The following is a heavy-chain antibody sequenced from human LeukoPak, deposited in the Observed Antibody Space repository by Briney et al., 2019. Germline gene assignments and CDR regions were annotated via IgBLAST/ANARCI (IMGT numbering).Heavy chain of an antibody. CDR1: GYTFTSYA. J-gene: IGHJ6*02. D-gene: IGHD3-10*01. Sequence: ASVKVSCKASGYTFTSYAMHWVRQAPGQRLGWMGWINAGNGNTKYSQKFQGRVTITRDTSASTAYMELSSLRSEDTAVYYCARGQEPNVLLWFGELSYGMDVWGQGTTVTVSS. V-gene: IGHV1-3*01. CDR2: INAGNGNT. CDR3: ARGQEPNVLLWFGELSYGMDV.